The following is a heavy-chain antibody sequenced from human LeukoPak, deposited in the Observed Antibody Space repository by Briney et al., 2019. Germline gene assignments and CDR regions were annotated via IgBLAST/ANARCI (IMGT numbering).Heavy chain of an antibody. D-gene: IGHD6-13*01. CDR1: GGSFSGYY. CDR3: ARGSSSWSDYYYMDV. Sequence: SETLSLTCAVNGGSFSGYYCSWIRQPPGKRLGWIGYILYSGSTNYNPSLKSRVTMSVDTSKNQFSLKVSSVTAADTAVYYCARGSSSWSDYYYMDVWGKGTTVTVSS. J-gene: IGHJ6*03. CDR2: ILYSGST. V-gene: IGHV4-59*01.